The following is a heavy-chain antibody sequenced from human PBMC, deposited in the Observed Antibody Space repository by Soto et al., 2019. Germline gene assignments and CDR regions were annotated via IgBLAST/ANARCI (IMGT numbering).Heavy chain of an antibody. J-gene: IGHJ5*02. D-gene: IGHD2-15*01. CDR3: AQTEDGGRSRTPAGWFDA. V-gene: IGHV2-26*01. CDR1: GFSLSNAGMG. CDR2: ILSNDER. Sequence: QVTLKESGPVLVKPTETLTLTCTVSGFSLSNAGMGVSWIRKHPGQALEWLAHILSNDERRFSTSLKNRLTISKDTFNSQVVLIMTNMDPVDTATYYCAQTEDGGRSRTPAGWFDAWGQGTLVTVSS.